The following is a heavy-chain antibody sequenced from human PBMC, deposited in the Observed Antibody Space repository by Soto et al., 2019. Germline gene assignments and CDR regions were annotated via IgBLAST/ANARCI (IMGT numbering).Heavy chain of an antibody. V-gene: IGHV3-23*01. CDR3: AKDSQPYYGSGSYYNYFDF. Sequence: PGGSLRLSCRTSGFTFKTYAMSWVRQVPGRGLEWVMGISASGSSTFYAESVKGRFTISRDNSKDTLFLQMDSLRDNDTAVYYCAKDSQPYYGSGSYYNYFDFWGQGTLVTVSS. CDR2: ISASGSST. CDR1: GFTFKTYA. J-gene: IGHJ4*02. D-gene: IGHD3-10*01.